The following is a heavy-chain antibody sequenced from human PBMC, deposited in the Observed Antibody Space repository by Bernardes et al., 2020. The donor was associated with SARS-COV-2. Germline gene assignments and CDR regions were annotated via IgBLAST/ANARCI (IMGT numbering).Heavy chain of an antibody. CDR2: IFYSGST. Sequence: SETLSLTCTVSGGSISSYYWNWVRQPPGKGLEWIGYIFYSGSTNYNPSLKSRVTLSVDTSKNQVSLKLSSVTAADTAVYYCASTVSSSWLYGMDVWGQGTTVTVSS. V-gene: IGHV4-59*12. J-gene: IGHJ6*02. CDR3: ASTVSSSWLYGMDV. CDR1: GGSISSYY. D-gene: IGHD6-13*01.